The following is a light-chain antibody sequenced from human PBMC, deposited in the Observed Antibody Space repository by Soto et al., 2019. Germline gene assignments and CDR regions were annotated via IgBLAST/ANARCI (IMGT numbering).Light chain of an antibody. Sequence: QSALIQPPSASGSPGQSVTISCTGTSSDVGGYDYVSWHQHHPDKAPELMIYEVSKRPSGVPDRFSGSKSGNTASLTVSRLQAEDEADYYCSSYAGNNNVVFGGGTQLTVL. V-gene: IGLV2-8*01. CDR3: SSYAGNNNVV. J-gene: IGLJ2*01. CDR2: EVS. CDR1: SSDVGGYDY.